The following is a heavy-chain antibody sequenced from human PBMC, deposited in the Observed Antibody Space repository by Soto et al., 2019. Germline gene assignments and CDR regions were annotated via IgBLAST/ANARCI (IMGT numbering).Heavy chain of an antibody. V-gene: IGHV4-59*01. CDR3: ARKGPNNSGWPEGFDY. D-gene: IGHD5-12*01. CDR2: IYYSGST. Sequence: SETLSLTCNVSGGSISGYYWSWIRQPPGKGLEWIGYIYYSGSTKYNPSLRGRATISVDTSKNQFSLKLSSVTAADTAVYYCARKGPNNSGWPEGFDYWGQGALVTVSS. CDR1: GGSISGYY. J-gene: IGHJ4*02.